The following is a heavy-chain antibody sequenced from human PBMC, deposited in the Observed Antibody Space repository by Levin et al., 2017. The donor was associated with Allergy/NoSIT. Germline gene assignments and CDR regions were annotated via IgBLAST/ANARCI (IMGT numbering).Heavy chain of an antibody. CDR2: IKSQADGGTV. D-gene: IGHD3-16*02. CDR3: SPYYVWGSYRYAFHI. V-gene: IGHV3-15*01. J-gene: IGHJ3*02. CDR1: GLSFNNAW. Sequence: GGSLRLSCAAPGLSFNNAWMNWVRQAPGKGPEWVGRIKSQADGGTVDIAAPVKGRFYISRDDSKNTLYLHMNSLETEDTAVYYCSPYYVWGSYRYAFHIWGVGTMVTVSS.